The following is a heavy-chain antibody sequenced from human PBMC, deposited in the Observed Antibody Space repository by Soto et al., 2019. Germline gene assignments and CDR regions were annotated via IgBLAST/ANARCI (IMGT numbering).Heavy chain of an antibody. D-gene: IGHD3-3*01. Sequence: QVQLVESGGGVVQPGRSLRLSCAASGFTFSSYGMHWVRQAPGKGLEWVAVISYDGSNKYYADSVKGRFTISRDNSKNTLYLQMNRLRAEDTAVYYCAKYRAKFWSGYHFDYWGQGTLVTVSS. J-gene: IGHJ4*02. V-gene: IGHV3-30*18. CDR1: GFTFSSYG. CDR2: ISYDGSNK. CDR3: AKYRAKFWSGYHFDY.